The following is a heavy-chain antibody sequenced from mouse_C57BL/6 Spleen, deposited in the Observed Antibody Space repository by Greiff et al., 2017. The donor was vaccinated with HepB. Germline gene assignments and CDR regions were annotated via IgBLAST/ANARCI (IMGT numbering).Heavy chain of an antibody. Sequence: QVQLKQSGPELVKPGASVKISCKASGYAFSSSWMNWVKQRPGKGLEWIGRIYPGDGDTNYNGKFKGKATLTADKSSSTAYMQLSSLTSEDSAVYFCARSPYYSNYDWYFDVWGTGTTVTVSS. CDR1: GYAFSSSW. CDR3: ARSPYYSNYDWYFDV. D-gene: IGHD2-5*01. V-gene: IGHV1-82*01. CDR2: IYPGDGDT. J-gene: IGHJ1*03.